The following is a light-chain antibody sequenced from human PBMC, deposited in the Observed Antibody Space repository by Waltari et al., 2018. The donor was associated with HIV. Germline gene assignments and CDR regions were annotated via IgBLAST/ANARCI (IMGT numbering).Light chain of an antibody. J-gene: IGLJ2*01. CDR1: SSDVGAYNY. Sequence: QSALTQPPSASGSPGQSVTISCTGTSSDVGAYNYVSWYQHHPGKAPKPMIYEVRNRPSGVPDRVSGSKSGNTASLTVSGLQTEDEADYYCTSYAGNNNYIIFGGGTKLTVL. CDR2: EVR. V-gene: IGLV2-8*01. CDR3: TSYAGNNNYII.